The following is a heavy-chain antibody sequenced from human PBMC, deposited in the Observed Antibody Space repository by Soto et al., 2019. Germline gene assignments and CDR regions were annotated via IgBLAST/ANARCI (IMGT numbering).Heavy chain of an antibody. CDR3: ARPVLELGTYFDY. CDR1: GCTFSSYE. J-gene: IGHJ4*02. CDR2: ISSSGSTI. D-gene: IGHD7-27*01. Sequence: GGSLRLSCAASGCTFSSYEMNWVRQAPGKGLEWVSYISSSGSTIYYADSVKGRFTISRDNAKNSLYLQRNRLRAEDTAVYYCARPVLELGTYFDYWGQGTLVIVAS. V-gene: IGHV3-48*03.